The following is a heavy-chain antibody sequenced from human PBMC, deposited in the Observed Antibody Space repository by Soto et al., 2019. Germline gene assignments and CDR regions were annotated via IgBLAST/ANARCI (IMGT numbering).Heavy chain of an antibody. D-gene: IGHD4-4*01. CDR1: GGSIRGYY. J-gene: IGHJ3*02. CDR2: IYYSGST. V-gene: IGHV4-59*08. Sequence: PSETLSLTCTVSGGSIRGYYWSWIRQPPGMGLQWIGNIYYSGSTKYNPSLNSRVTMSLDTSTNQFSLRLSSVTAADTALYYCARLSNRGGDDLDAFDIWGQGTMVTVSS. CDR3: ARLSNRGGDDLDAFDI.